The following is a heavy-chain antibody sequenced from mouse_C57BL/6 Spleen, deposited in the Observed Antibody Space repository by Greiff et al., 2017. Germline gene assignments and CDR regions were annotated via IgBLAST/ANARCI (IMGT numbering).Heavy chain of an antibody. V-gene: IGHV1-82*01. J-gene: IGHJ1*03. Sequence: VQLQQSGPELVKPGASVKISCKASGYAFRSSWMNWVKQRPGKGLEWIGRIYPGGGDTNYNGKFKGKATLTADKSSSTAYMQLSSLTSEDSAVYFCARSDGYDGYWYFDVWGTGTTVTVSS. CDR1: GYAFRSSW. CDR3: ARSDGYDGYWYFDV. D-gene: IGHD2-2*01. CDR2: IYPGGGDT.